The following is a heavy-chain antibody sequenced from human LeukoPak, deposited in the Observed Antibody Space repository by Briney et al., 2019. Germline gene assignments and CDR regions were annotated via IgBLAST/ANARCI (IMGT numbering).Heavy chain of an antibody. CDR1: GYTFTSYD. V-gene: IGHV1-8*01. J-gene: IGHJ4*02. D-gene: IGHD2-15*01. CDR2: MNPNSGNT. CDR3: ARRHGRCSDGSCYYPDY. Sequence: ASVTVSCKASGYTFTSYDINWVRQAPGQGLEWMGWMNPNSGNTGYAQKFQGRVTMTRNSSITTAYMELSSLRSEDTAVYYCARRHGRCSDGSCYYPDYWGQGTLVTVSS.